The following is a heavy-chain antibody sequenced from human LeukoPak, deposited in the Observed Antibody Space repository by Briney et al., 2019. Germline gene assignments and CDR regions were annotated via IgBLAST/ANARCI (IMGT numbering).Heavy chain of an antibody. CDR3: ARQIVVATDYYYYYMDV. CDR1: GYSFTSYW. D-gene: IGHD3-22*01. Sequence: GESLKISCKGSGYSFTSYWIGWVRQMPGKGLEWMGIIYPGDSDTRYSPSFQGQVTISADKSISTAYLQWSSLKASDTAMYYCARQIVVATDYYYYYMDVWGKGTTVTISS. V-gene: IGHV5-51*01. J-gene: IGHJ6*03. CDR2: IYPGDSDT.